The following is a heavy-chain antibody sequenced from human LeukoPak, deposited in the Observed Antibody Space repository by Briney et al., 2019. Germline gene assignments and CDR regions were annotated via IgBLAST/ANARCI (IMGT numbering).Heavy chain of an antibody. CDR2: IYHSGST. Sequence: SETLSLTCAVSGGSISSSDWWSWVRQPPGKGLEWIGEIYHSGSTNYNPSLKSRVTISVDKSKNQFSLKLSSVTAADTAVYYCARDRLEDCSSTSCYHNWFDPWGQGPLVTVSS. D-gene: IGHD2-2*01. CDR1: GGSISSSDW. V-gene: IGHV4-4*02. CDR3: ARDRLEDCSSTSCYHNWFDP. J-gene: IGHJ5*02.